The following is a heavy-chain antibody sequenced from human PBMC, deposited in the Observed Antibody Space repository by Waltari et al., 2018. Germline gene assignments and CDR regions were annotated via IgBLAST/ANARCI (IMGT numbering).Heavy chain of an antibody. V-gene: IGHV3-74*01. CDR1: GFIFGSHW. Sequence: EVRLVESGGDSVQPGGSLRPSWAAAGFIFGSHWFSWGRQAPGKGLEWLSRINCDGSRITYADSVKGRFTISRDTPKSTLYLQINSLETEDTAMYYCTRSTFYYDVSGSRQGIDFWGQGTLVLVSS. CDR3: TRSTFYYDVSGSRQGIDF. D-gene: IGHD3-22*01. J-gene: IGHJ4*02. CDR2: INCDGSRI.